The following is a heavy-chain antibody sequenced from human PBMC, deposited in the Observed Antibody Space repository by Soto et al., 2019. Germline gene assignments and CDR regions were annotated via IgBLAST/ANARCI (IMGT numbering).Heavy chain of an antibody. V-gene: IGHV4-31*03. CDR3: TRVHMVPHSYLDY. J-gene: IGHJ4*02. D-gene: IGHD2-21*01. Sequence: PSGSTSLSCTVAGGSVSRAGRSWYLIHQHPGKSLEWIGYIYYSGSTSYNPSLKSRGTISVDTSKNQFSLKLSSVTAADTAVYYCTRVHMVPHSYLDYWGEGALVTVSS. CDR1: GGSVSRAGRS. CDR2: IYYSGST.